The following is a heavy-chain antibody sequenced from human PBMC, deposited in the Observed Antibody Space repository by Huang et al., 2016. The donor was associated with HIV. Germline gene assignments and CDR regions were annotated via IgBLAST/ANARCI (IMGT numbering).Heavy chain of an antibody. V-gene: IGHV1-24*01. J-gene: IGHJ4*02. Sequence: QVQLVQSRAEVKKPGASVKVSCKVSEYTLTELSIHWGRQPPGKGREWRGGFDPESGETIYAQKFQGRVTMTENTSTETAFMELSGLRPEDTAVYYCATGFDVFFDFWGQGTLVTVSS. CDR3: ATGFDVFFDF. CDR2: FDPESGET. D-gene: IGHD3-9*01. CDR1: EYTLTELS.